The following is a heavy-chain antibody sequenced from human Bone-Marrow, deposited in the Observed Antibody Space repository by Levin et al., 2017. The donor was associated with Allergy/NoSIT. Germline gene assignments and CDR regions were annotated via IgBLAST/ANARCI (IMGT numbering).Heavy chain of an antibody. V-gene: IGHV1-69*01. J-gene: IGHJ4*02. D-gene: IGHD5-24*01. CDR3: ARDEGLGLEISS. Sequence: KAGESLKISCKDSGGTFKSYTFSWVRLAPGQGLEWMGGIIPMFGATNYAEKFRGRVTITADDSTMTVYMEVNSLRVEDTAVYYCARDEGLGLEISSWGQGTRVTVSS. CDR1: GGTFKSYT. CDR2: IIPMFGAT.